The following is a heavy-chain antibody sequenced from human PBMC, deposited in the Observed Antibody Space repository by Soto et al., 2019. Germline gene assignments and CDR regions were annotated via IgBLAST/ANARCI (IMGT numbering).Heavy chain of an antibody. Sequence: SVKVSFKSSGFTFTNSADDWVRQARGQRLEWIRWIVVGSDNTNYAQKFQDRVTITRDLSTHTIYMDFRSLKSEDTAVYYCAASPSFWQNYYYGAMDVWGQGTTVTVSS. CDR2: IVVGSDNT. CDR1: GFTFTNSA. J-gene: IGHJ6*02. CDR3: AASPSFWQNYYYGAMDV. V-gene: IGHV1-58*01.